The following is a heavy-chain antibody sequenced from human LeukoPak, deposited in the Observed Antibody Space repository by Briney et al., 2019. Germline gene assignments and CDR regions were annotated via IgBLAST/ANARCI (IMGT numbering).Heavy chain of an antibody. J-gene: IGHJ4*02. V-gene: IGHV4-4*07. CDR2: IYSSGST. CDR3: ARFYDYGDYEA. CDR1: GGSISANY. D-gene: IGHD4-17*01. Sequence: PSETLSLTCTVSGGSISANYWIWMRQPAGKGLEYIGRIYSSGSTNYNPSLKSRVTMSVDTSKNQFSLKLSSVTAADTAVYYCARFYDYGDYEAWGQGTLVTVSS.